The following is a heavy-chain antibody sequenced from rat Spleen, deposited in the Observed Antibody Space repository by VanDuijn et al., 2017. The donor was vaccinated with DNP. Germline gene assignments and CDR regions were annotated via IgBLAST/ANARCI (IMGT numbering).Heavy chain of an antibody. D-gene: IGHD1-2*01. CDR1: GITFSDYY. CDR3: TTQDSSYIY. Sequence: EVKLVESGGGLVQPGRSLKLSCAASGITFSDYYMAWVRQAPTKGLEWVAYISYDGGSTYYGDSVKGRFTISRDIAKSTLYLQMNSLRAEDTATYYCTTQDSSYIYWGQGVMVTVSS. CDR2: ISYDGGST. V-gene: IGHV5-20*01. J-gene: IGHJ2*01.